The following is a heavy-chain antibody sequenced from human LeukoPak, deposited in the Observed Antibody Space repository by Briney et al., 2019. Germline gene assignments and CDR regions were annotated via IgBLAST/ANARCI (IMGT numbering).Heavy chain of an antibody. CDR2: ILPKSGGT. V-gene: IGHV1-2*06. Sequence: GASVKVSCKASGYTFTSYYIHWVRQAPGQGLEWVGRILPKSGGTTYAQKFQCRVTVTRDTSIGTAYMELSRLTSDDTAVYYCARERGVGDSGFDYWGQGSLVTVSS. D-gene: IGHD2-8*01. J-gene: IGHJ4*02. CDR1: GYTFTSYY. CDR3: ARERGVGDSGFDY.